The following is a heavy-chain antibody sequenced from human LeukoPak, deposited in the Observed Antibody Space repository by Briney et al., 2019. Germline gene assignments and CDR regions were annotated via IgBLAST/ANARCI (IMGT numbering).Heavy chain of an antibody. CDR1: GGSVSSGDYY. J-gene: IGHJ6*03. V-gene: IGHV4-31*03. D-gene: IGHD2-2*01. CDR2: IYYSGST. Sequence: SETLSLTCTVSGGSVSSGDYYWSWIRQHPGKGLEWIGYIYYSGSTYYNPSLKSRVTISVDTSKNQFSLKLSSVTAADTAVYYCATLSSTSSKIHYYYYYMDVWGKGTTVTVSS. CDR3: ATLSSTSSKIHYYYYYMDV.